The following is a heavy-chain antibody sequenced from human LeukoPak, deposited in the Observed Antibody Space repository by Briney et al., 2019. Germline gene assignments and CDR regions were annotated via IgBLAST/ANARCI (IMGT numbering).Heavy chain of an antibody. CDR3: ARGGNIYDILTGYYSPYYFDY. D-gene: IGHD3-9*01. CDR2: INHSGST. Sequence: SETLSLTCAVYGGSFSGYYWGWIRQPPGKGLEWIGEINHSGSTNYNPSLKSPVTISVDTSKNKFSLKLTSVTAADTAVYYCARGGNIYDILTGYYSPYYFDYWGQGTLVTVFS. J-gene: IGHJ4*02. CDR1: GGSFSGYY. V-gene: IGHV4-34*01.